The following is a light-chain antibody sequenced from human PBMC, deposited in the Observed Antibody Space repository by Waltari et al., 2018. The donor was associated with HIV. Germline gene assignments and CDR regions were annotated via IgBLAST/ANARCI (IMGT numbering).Light chain of an antibody. CDR3: HQYDTTPWA. CDR2: WAS. CDR1: QSVFYNSHSTNY. V-gene: IGKV4-1*01. Sequence: DIVLTQSPDSLAVSLGDRATINCKASQSVFYNSHSTNYLSWYQQRPGQPPKWLSYWASTRESGVPDRFSGSASGTEFTLTISGLQAEDVAVYYCHQYDTTPWAFGQGTKVEIK. J-gene: IGKJ1*01.